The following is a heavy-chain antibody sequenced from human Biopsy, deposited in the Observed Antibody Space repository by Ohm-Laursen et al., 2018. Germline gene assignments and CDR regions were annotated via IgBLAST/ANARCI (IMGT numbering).Heavy chain of an antibody. V-gene: IGHV4-61*01. CDR3: ARGRRTSGWPYFDN. CDR2: IYDRGSTA. J-gene: IGHJ4*02. Sequence: GTLSLTCTVSGDSVSSGSFYWTWIRQPPGQGLEYIGYIYDRGSTANYNPSLESRVTMSADMPKNQFYLKLYSVTAADTAVYYCARGRRTSGWPYFDNWGQGALVIVSP. CDR1: GDSVSSGSFY. D-gene: IGHD6-19*01.